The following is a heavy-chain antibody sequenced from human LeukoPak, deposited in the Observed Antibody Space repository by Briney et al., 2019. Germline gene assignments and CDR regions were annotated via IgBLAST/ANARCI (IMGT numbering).Heavy chain of an antibody. CDR1: GFNVSSNY. J-gene: IGHJ4*02. CDR3: ARGGTPGFSTGRIDY. V-gene: IGHV3-53*04. Sequence: GGSLRLSCAASGFNVSSNYMSWVRQAPGKGLEWVSVLYGAGSTYYADSVKGRFTISRHDSQNTLFLQMNSLRAEDTAVYYCARGGTPGFSTGRIDYWGQGTLVAVSS. CDR2: LYGAGST. D-gene: IGHD6-19*01.